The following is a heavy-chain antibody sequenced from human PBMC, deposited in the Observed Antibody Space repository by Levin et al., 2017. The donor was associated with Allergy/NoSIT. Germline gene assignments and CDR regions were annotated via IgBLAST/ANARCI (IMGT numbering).Heavy chain of an antibody. CDR3: AKGLNWGSPNTFGY. CDR2: INWNRDKI. CDR1: GFTFGDYA. V-gene: IGHV3-9*01. J-gene: IGHJ4*02. Sequence: GGSLRLSCAASGFTFGDYAMHWVRQAPGKGLEWVSGINWNRDKIGYADSVRARFTISRDNAKNSLYLQMNSLGPEDTALYYCAKGLNWGSPNTFGYWGQGTLVTVSS. D-gene: IGHD7-27*01.